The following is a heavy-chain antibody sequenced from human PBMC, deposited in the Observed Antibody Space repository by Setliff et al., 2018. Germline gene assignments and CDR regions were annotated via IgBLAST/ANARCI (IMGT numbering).Heavy chain of an antibody. V-gene: IGHV3-43*01. CDR1: GFTFDDYT. D-gene: IGHD1-26*01. Sequence: PGGSLRLSCAASGFTFDDYTMHWVRQAPGKGLEWVSLISWDGGSTYYADSVKGRFTISRDNSKNSLYLQMNSLRTEDTALYYCSALGPYSGSDSPFDYWGQGTLVTVSS. CDR3: SALGPYSGSDSPFDY. J-gene: IGHJ4*02. CDR2: ISWDGGST.